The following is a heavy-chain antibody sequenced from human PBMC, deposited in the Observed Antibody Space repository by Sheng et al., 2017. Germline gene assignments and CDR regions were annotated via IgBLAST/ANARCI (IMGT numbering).Heavy chain of an antibody. CDR2: ISGSESNP. CDR1: GFTFSSYA. Sequence: VQLVQSGGGVVQPGGSLRLSCAASGFTFSSYAMSWVRQAPGKGLEWVSYISGSESNPIYADSVKGRFTIFRDNSKDTVYLQMTSLRVEDTAIYYCAKDRWADACNYDSWGQGTLVTVSS. V-gene: IGHV3-23*04. CDR3: AKDRWADACNYDS. D-gene: IGHD2-2*01. J-gene: IGHJ4*02.